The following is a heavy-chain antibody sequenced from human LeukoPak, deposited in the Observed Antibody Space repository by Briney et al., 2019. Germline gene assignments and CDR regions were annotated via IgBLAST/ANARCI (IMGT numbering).Heavy chain of an antibody. CDR2: INPSDGST. D-gene: IGHD5-12*01. Sequence: GASVKVSCKASGYTFTIFHIHWVRQAPGQGLEWMGMINPSDGSTNYAQKFQGRVTMTSDTSTSTVAMDLSSLRSDDTAVYYCARESTFRLLRNVSDIWGQGTMDTVSS. J-gene: IGHJ3*02. CDR3: ARESTFRLLRNVSDI. CDR1: GYTFTIFH. V-gene: IGHV1-46*01.